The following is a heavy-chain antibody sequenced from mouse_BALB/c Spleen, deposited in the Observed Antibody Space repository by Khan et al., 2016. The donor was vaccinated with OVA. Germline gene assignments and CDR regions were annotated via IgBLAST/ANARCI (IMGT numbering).Heavy chain of an antibody. V-gene: IGHV14-1*02. D-gene: IGHD2-3*01. J-gene: IGHJ3*01. Sequence: EVQLQESGAELVRPGALVKLSCKASGFNIKDYYMHWVKQRPEQGLVWIGRIDPENGNTIYDPKFQGKASITSDTSSNTAYLQLSSLTSEDTDVYYCARDGYSPWFAYWGQGTLVTVSA. CDR3: ARDGYSPWFAY. CDR1: GFNIKDYY. CDR2: IDPENGNT.